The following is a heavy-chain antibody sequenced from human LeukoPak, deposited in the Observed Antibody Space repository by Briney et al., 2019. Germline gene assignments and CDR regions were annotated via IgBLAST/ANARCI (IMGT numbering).Heavy chain of an antibody. V-gene: IGHV1-2*02. CDR2: INPNSGGT. J-gene: IGHJ6*03. CDR1: GYTFTGYY. Sequence: GASVKVSCKASGYTFTGYYMHWVRQAPGQGLEWMGWINPNSGGTNYAQKFQGRVTMTRDTSISTAYMELSGLRSDDTAVYYCARGVLDYDILTGYWAPFYYYYMDVWGKGTTVTISS. D-gene: IGHD3-9*01. CDR3: ARGVLDYDILTGYWAPFYYYYMDV.